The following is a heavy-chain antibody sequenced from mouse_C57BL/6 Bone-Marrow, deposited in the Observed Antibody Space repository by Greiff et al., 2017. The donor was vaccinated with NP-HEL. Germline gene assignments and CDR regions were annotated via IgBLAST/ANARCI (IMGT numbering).Heavy chain of an antibody. D-gene: IGHD1-1*01. V-gene: IGHV1-39*01. Sequence: EVQLVESGPELVKPGASVKISCKASGYSFTDYNMNWVKQSNGKSLEWIGVINPNYGTTSYNQKFKGKATLTVDQSSSTAYMQLNSLTSEDSAVYYCARPYYYGSSWYFDVWGTGTTVTVSS. J-gene: IGHJ1*03. CDR2: INPNYGTT. CDR1: GYSFTDYN. CDR3: ARPYYYGSSWYFDV.